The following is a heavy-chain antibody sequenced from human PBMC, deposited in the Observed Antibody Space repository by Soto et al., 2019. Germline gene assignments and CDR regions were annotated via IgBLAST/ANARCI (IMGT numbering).Heavy chain of an antibody. Sequence: SETLSLTCTVSGGSISSSSYYWGWIRQPPGKGLEWIGSIYYSGSTYYNPSLKSRVTISVDTSKNQFSLKLSSVTAADTAVYYCARPYCSSTSCYVGRDYYYYMDVWGKGTTVTVSS. CDR2: IYYSGST. D-gene: IGHD2-2*01. V-gene: IGHV4-39*01. CDR1: GGSISSSSYY. CDR3: ARPYCSSTSCYVGRDYYYYMDV. J-gene: IGHJ6*03.